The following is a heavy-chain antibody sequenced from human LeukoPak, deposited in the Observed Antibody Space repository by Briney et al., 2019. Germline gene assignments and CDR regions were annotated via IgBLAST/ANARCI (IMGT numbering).Heavy chain of an antibody. CDR3: ARGVGRGGLLDY. J-gene: IGHJ4*02. CDR2: ISGSGGNT. V-gene: IGHV3-23*01. CDR1: GFTFSSYA. D-gene: IGHD5/OR15-5a*01. Sequence: GSLRLSCAASGFTFSSYAMSWVRQAPGKGLEWVSAISGSGGNTYYADSVKGRFTISRDNSKNTLYLQMNSLRAEDTAVYYCARGVGRGGLLDYWGQGTLVTVSS.